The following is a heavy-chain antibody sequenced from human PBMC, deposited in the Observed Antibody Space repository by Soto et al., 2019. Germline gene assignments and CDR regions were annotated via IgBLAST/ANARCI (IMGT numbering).Heavy chain of an antibody. CDR2: ISAYNGDT. V-gene: IGHV1-18*04. CDR3: ARDWSRYYDNSGLIWVY. Sequence: ASVKVSCKASGYTFRSYGISWVRQAPGQGLEWVGWISAYNGDTHYAPKFQDRITLTTETSTDTAYMELRSLRLDDTAVYYCARDWSRYYDNSGLIWVYWGQ. D-gene: IGHD3-22*01. J-gene: IGHJ4*01. CDR1: GYTFRSYG.